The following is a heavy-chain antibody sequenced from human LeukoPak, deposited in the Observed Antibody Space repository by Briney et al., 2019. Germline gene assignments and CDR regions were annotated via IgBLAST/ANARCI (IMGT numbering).Heavy chain of an antibody. V-gene: IGHV1-8*01. D-gene: IGHD6-19*01. Sequence: ASVRVSCKASGYTFTSYDINWVRQATGQGLEWMGWMNPNSGNTSYAQKFQGRVTMTRNTSISTAYMELSSLRSEDTAVYYCARAGYSSGWYDYYYYYGMDVWGQGTTVTVSS. J-gene: IGHJ6*02. CDR2: MNPNSGNT. CDR3: ARAGYSSGWYDYYYYYGMDV. CDR1: GYTFTSYD.